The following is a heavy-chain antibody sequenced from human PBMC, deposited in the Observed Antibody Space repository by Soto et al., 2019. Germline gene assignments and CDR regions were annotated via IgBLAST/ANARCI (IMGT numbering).Heavy chain of an antibody. CDR1: GGSISSCSYY. CDR2: IYYSGST. V-gene: IGHV4-39*01. Sequence: SETLSLTCTVSGGSISSCSYYWGWIRQPPGKGLEWIGSIYYSGSTYYNPSLKSRVTISVDTSKNQFSLKLSSVTAADTAVYYCASQYYYDSSGYFVDYWGQGTLVTVSS. D-gene: IGHD3-22*01. CDR3: ASQYYYDSSGYFVDY. J-gene: IGHJ4*02.